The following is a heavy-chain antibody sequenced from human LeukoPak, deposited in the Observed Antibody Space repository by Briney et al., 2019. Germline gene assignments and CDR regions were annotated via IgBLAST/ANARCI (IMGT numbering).Heavy chain of an antibody. CDR2: ISSNGGST. CDR3: VNRLEVVPAANVDFDY. D-gene: IGHD2-2*01. Sequence: GGSLRLSCSASGFTFSSYAMHWVRQAPGKGLEYVSAISSNGGSTYYADSVKGRFTISRDNSKNTLYLQMSSLRAEDTAVYYCVNRLEVVPAANVDFDYWGQGTLVTVS. CDR1: GFTFSSYA. V-gene: IGHV3-64D*06. J-gene: IGHJ4*02.